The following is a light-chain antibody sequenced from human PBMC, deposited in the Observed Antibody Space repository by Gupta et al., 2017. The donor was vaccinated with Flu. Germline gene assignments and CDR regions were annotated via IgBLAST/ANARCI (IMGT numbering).Light chain of an antibody. CDR3: GKGDKGRSATNWV. J-gene: IGLJ3*02. Sequence: QSVLTQPPSVSAAPGQTVTISCSGSISNIGNNYVSWYQQFPGTAPSLLIYDNNKRPAGSTDRVAGSKSGTSATMGITGLQPGEEADDYCGKGDKGRSATNWVFGGGTKLTVL. CDR1: ISNIGNNY. CDR2: DNN. V-gene: IGLV1-51*01.